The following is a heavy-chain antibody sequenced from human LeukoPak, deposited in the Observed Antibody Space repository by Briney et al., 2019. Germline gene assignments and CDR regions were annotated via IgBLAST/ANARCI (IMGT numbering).Heavy chain of an antibody. CDR1: GDSVSTNSAA. V-gene: IGHV6-1*01. Sequence: SQTLSLTCAISGDSVSTNSAAWNWIRQSPSIGLEWLGRTYYRSKWYNDYAISVKSRMTINPDTSKNQFSLQLNSVTPEDTAVYYCVRGFSTFFDYWGQGTLVTVSS. CDR3: VRGFSTFFDY. J-gene: IGHJ4*02. CDR2: TYYRSKWYN. D-gene: IGHD3-10*01.